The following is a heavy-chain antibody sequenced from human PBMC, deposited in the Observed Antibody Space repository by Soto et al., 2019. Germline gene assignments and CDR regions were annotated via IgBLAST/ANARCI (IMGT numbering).Heavy chain of an antibody. J-gene: IGHJ4*02. Sequence: SETLSLTCTVSGGSISSYYWSWIRQPPGKGLEWIGYIYYSGSTNYNPSLKSRVTISVDTSKNQFSLKLSSVTAADTAVYYCARDINFDYWGQGTLVTVSS. CDR1: GGSISSYY. D-gene: IGHD3-10*01. CDR3: ARDINFDY. CDR2: IYYSGST. V-gene: IGHV4-59*01.